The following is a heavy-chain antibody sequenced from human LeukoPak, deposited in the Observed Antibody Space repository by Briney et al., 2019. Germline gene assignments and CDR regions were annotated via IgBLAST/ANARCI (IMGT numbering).Heavy chain of an antibody. V-gene: IGHV3-30*04. D-gene: IGHD2-15*01. Sequence: GRSLRLSCAASGFTFSSYAMHWVRQAPGKGLEWVAVISYDGSNKYYADSVKGRFTISRDNSKNTLYLQMNSLRADDTAVYYCARARLSFTRGIGANYFDYWGQGTPVTVSS. J-gene: IGHJ4*02. CDR2: ISYDGSNK. CDR3: ARARLSFTRGIGANYFDY. CDR1: GFTFSSYA.